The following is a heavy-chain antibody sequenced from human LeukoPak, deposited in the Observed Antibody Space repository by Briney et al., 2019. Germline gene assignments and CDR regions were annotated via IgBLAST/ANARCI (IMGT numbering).Heavy chain of an antibody. Sequence: GGSLRLSCAASGFTFSSYEMNWVRQAPGKGLEWVSYISSSGSTIYYADSVKGRSTISRDNSKNTLYLQMNSLRAEDTAVYYCAKAPRFGDHATEYYYYYMDVWGKGTTVTVSS. J-gene: IGHJ6*03. CDR2: ISSSGSTI. CDR3: AKAPRFGDHATEYYYYYMDV. CDR1: GFTFSSYE. V-gene: IGHV3-48*03. D-gene: IGHD3-3*01.